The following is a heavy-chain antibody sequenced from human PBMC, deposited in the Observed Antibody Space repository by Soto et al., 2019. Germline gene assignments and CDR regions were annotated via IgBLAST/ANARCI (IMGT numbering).Heavy chain of an antibody. Sequence: HPGGSLRLSCTASGFTFGDYAMSWFRQAPGKGLEWVGFIRSKAYGGTTEYAASVKGRFTISRDDSKSIAYLQMNSLKTEDTAVYYCSSRVGYFDSLDYWGQGTLVTVSS. CDR1: GFTFGDYA. J-gene: IGHJ4*02. CDR3: SSRVGYFDSLDY. D-gene: IGHD3-9*01. V-gene: IGHV3-49*03. CDR2: IRSKAYGGTT.